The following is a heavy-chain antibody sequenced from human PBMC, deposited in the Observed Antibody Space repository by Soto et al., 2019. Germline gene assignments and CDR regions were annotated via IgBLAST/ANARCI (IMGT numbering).Heavy chain of an antibody. D-gene: IGHD2-15*01. CDR2: IYPGDSDT. CDR3: AWSYVVATPRGCFGR. Sequence: PGESLKISFKGSGYSFTTYWIGWVRQMPGKGLEWMGIIYPGDSDTRYSPSFQGQVTISADNSISTAALQWGSLRASDTAMYDCAWSYVVATPRGCFGRWGQGTLVTVSS. V-gene: IGHV5-51*01. CDR1: GYSFTTYW. J-gene: IGHJ5*02.